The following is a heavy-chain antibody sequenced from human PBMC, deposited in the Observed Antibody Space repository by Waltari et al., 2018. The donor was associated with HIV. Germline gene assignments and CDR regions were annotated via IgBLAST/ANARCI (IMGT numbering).Heavy chain of an antibody. D-gene: IGHD6-19*01. CDR2: VDYRGLT. CDR1: GGTFNNYY. CDR3: ARGSSTGWDGGGWLDP. Sequence: QVNLQQWGAGLLRPSETLSLTCAVYGGTFNNYYWTWIRPSPEKGLEWLGKVDYRGLTTYNPSLESRLTLSVDKSKNQFSMKLKSVTAADMAIYYCARGSSTGWDGGGWLDPWGQGTPVIISS. V-gene: IGHV4-34*01. J-gene: IGHJ5*02.